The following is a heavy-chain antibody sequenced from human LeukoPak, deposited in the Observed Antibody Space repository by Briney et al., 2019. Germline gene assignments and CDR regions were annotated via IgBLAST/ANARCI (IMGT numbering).Heavy chain of an antibody. Sequence: GGSLRLPCAASGFTFSSYWMSWVRQAPGKGLEWVSYISSSSSTIYYADSVKGRFTISRDNAKNSLYLQMNSLRAEDTAVYYCARGYYDFWSGRFDPWGQGTLVTVSS. J-gene: IGHJ5*02. D-gene: IGHD3-3*01. CDR3: ARGYYDFWSGRFDP. V-gene: IGHV3-48*04. CDR1: GFTFSSYW. CDR2: ISSSSSTI.